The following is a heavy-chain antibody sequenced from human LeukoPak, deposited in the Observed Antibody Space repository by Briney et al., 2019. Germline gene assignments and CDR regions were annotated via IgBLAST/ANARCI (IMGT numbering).Heavy chain of an antibody. Sequence: GGSLRLSCAASGFTFRSYAMSWVRQAPGKGLEWVSAISGSGGSTYYADSVKGPFTISRDNPQNTLYLQMNSLRADDTAVYYCAKEMDSSGFFDYWGQGTLVTVSS. V-gene: IGHV3-23*01. J-gene: IGHJ4*02. CDR3: AKEMDSSGFFDY. CDR2: ISGSGGST. D-gene: IGHD3-22*01. CDR1: GFTFRSYA.